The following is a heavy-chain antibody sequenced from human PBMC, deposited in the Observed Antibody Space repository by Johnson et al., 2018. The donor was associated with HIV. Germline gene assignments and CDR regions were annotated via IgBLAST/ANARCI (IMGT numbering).Heavy chain of an antibody. CDR3: VRATWGRALLWFREHRDHAFDI. J-gene: IGHJ3*02. V-gene: IGHV3-30*03. CDR1: GFTFDDYG. CDR2: ISFDGSVE. D-gene: IGHD3-10*01. Sequence: HVQLVESGGGVVRPGGSLRLSCAASGFTFDDYGMSWVRQAPGKGLEWVAVISFDGSVEHYVDSVKGRFTIARDNSNNTLYLQMNSLRGEDTAVYFCVRATWGRALLWFREHRDHAFDIWGQGTMVTVSS.